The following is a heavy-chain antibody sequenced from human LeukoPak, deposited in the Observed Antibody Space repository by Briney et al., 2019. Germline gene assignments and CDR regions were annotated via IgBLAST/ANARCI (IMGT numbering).Heavy chain of an antibody. D-gene: IGHD3-10*01. CDR2: IYYTGIT. Sequence: SETLSLTCTVSGGSISGQYWSLIRQPPGKGLEWIGYIYYTGITKYNPSLKSRVTISVDTSKNQFSLRLTSVTAADTIVYYCARGSFHSNSGNYGWYFDSWGQGTLVTVSS. CDR1: GGSISGQY. J-gene: IGHJ4*02. CDR3: ARGSFHSNSGNYGWYFDS. V-gene: IGHV4-59*11.